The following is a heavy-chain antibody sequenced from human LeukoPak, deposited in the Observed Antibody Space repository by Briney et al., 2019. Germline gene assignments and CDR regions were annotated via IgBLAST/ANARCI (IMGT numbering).Heavy chain of an antibody. V-gene: IGHV1-3*04. CDR1: GYTFTTYI. J-gene: IGHJ4*02. Sequence: ASVKVSCKASGYTFTTYIIHWVRQAPGQRLEWMGWINTGNGNTEYSQNFQGRATITRDTSASTAYYCARDRFYGSGTYNHFDSWGQGAQVTVSS. CDR2: INTGNGNT. CDR3: DS. D-gene: IGHD3-10*01.